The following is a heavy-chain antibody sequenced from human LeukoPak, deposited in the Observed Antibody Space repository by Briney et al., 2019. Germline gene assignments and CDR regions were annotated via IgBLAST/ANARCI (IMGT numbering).Heavy chain of an antibody. CDR1: GGSFSGYY. CDR3: ARGAAYDFWSGYYSRDAFDI. D-gene: IGHD3-3*01. V-gene: IGHV4-34*01. CDR2: INHSGST. J-gene: IGHJ3*02. Sequence: SETLSLTCAVYGGSFSGYYWSWIRQPPGKGLEWIGEINHSGSTNYNPSLKSRVTISVDTSKNQFSLKLSSVTAADTAVYYCARGAAYDFWSGYYSRDAFDIWGQGTMVTVSS.